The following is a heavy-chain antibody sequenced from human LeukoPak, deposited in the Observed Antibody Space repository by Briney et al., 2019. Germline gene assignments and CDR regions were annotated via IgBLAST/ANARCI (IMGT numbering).Heavy chain of an antibody. CDR1: GGSISSYY. CDR3: ARHLFGSGYYPDY. CDR2: IYYSGST. J-gene: IGHJ4*02. Sequence: SETLSLTCTVSGGSISSYYWSWIRQPPEKGLEWIGYIYYSGSTNYNPSLKSRVTISVDTSKNQFSLKLTSVTATDTAVYYCARHLFGSGYYPDYWGQGTLVTVSS. D-gene: IGHD3-22*01. V-gene: IGHV4-59*08.